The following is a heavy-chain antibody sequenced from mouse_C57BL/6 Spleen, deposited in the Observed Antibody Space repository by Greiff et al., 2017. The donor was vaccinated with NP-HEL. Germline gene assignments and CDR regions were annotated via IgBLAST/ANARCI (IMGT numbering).Heavy chain of an antibody. Sequence: EVKLMESGGGLVKPGGSLKLSCAASGFTFSSYTMSWVRQTPEKRLEWVATISGGGGNTYYPDSVKGRFTISRDNAKNTLYLQMSSLRSEDTALYYCARARDYYGSSYLYWYFDVWGTGTTVTVSS. V-gene: IGHV5-9*01. CDR1: GFTFSSYT. J-gene: IGHJ1*03. D-gene: IGHD1-1*01. CDR3: ARARDYYGSSYLYWYFDV. CDR2: ISGGGGNT.